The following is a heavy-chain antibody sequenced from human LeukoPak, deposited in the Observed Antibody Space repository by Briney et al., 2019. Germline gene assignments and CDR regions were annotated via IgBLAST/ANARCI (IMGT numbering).Heavy chain of an antibody. D-gene: IGHD3-16*01. Sequence: GESLKISCRGSGYIFTAYWIAWVRPLPGKGLEWMATIYPGDSATTYSPSFQGQVTISADKSITTAYLQWSSLKASDTAMYYCARPAAGLGGFDYWGQGTLVTVSS. CDR3: ARPAAGLGGFDY. CDR2: IYPGDSAT. J-gene: IGHJ4*02. CDR1: GYIFTAYW. V-gene: IGHV5-51*01.